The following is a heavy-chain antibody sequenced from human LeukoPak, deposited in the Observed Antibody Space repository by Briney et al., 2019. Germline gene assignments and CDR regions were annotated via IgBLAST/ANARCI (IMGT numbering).Heavy chain of an antibody. V-gene: IGHV3-7*01. CDR3: ATNRYLDY. CDR2: IKQDGSDK. CDR1: GFTFSTYW. J-gene: IGHJ4*02. D-gene: IGHD2-8*01. Sequence: GGSLRLSCAASGFTFSTYWMSWVRQAPGKGLEWVANIKQDGSDKYYVSSVKGRFTISRDNAKNSLYLQMNSLRAEDTAVYYCATNRYLDYWGQGTLVTVSS.